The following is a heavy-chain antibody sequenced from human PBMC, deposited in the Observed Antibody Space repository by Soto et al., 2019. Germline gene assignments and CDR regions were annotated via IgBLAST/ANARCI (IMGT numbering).Heavy chain of an antibody. CDR3: ARHVSDDFWSGYYPYYYYGMDV. Sequence: GEPMKISYKGAGGSITIYWSGWLRQMPGKVLEWMGIIYPGDSDTRYSPSFQGQVTISADKSISTAYLQWSSLKASDTAMYYCARHVSDDFWSGYYPYYYYGMDVWGQGTTVTVSS. J-gene: IGHJ6*02. D-gene: IGHD3-3*01. CDR1: GGSITIYW. CDR2: IYPGDSDT. V-gene: IGHV5-51*01.